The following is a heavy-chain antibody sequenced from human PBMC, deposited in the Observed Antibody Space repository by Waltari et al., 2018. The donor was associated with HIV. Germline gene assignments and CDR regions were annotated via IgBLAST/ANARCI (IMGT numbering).Heavy chain of an antibody. J-gene: IGHJ6*02. D-gene: IGHD2-8*02. CDR1: GFTVRNYG. CDR3: ARDVQGYCAGERCFYGMDV. V-gene: IGHV3-33*01. CDR2: VWQDGSNK. Sequence: QVQLVESGGGVVQPGRSLSLSCAASGFTVRNYGMHWVRQAPGKGLEWVAVVWQDGSNKYYGDSVKGRFTISRDNSKNTLELQMNSLRAEDTAVYYCARDVQGYCAGERCFYGMDVWGQGTTVTVSS.